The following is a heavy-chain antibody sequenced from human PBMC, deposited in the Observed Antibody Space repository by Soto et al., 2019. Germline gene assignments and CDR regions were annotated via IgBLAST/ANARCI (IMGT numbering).Heavy chain of an antibody. CDR3: AHTRHFDWLLHVGY. CDR2: LYWYDDK. Sequence: QITLKESGPTLVKPTQTLTLTCTFSGFSLSTSGVGVGWIRQPPGKALEWLALLYWYDDKRYSPSLKSMLTITKDTSNNQVVLTRTNMEPVDTATYYCAHTRHFDWLLHVGYWGQGTLVTLSS. J-gene: IGHJ1*01. D-gene: IGHD3-9*01. V-gene: IGHV2-5*01. CDR1: GFSLSTSGVG.